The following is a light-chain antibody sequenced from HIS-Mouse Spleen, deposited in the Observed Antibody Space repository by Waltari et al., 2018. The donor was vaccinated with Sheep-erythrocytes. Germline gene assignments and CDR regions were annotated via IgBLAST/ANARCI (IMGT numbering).Light chain of an antibody. J-gene: IGLJ2*01. CDR3: QAWDSSIRIVV. V-gene: IGLV3-1*01. Sequence: SYELTQPPSVSVSPGQTASITCSGDKLGDKYACWYQQKPGQSPVLVIYQDSKRPSGIPERFSGSNSGNTATLTISGTQAMDEADYYCQAWDSSIRIVVFGGGTKLTVL. CDR1: KLGDKY. CDR2: QDS.